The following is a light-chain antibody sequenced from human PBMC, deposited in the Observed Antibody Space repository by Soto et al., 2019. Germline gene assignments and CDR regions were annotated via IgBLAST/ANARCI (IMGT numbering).Light chain of an antibody. CDR3: QQRSNWPT. V-gene: IGKV3-11*01. CDR2: DAS. Sequence: EIVLTQSPSTLAFSPLERSTLSCRASQSVSSYLAWYQQKPGQAPRLLIYDASNRATGIPARFSGSGSGTDFTLATSILEPEDFAVYYCQQRSNWPTVGQGTKVDSK. CDR1: QSVSSY. J-gene: IGKJ1*01.